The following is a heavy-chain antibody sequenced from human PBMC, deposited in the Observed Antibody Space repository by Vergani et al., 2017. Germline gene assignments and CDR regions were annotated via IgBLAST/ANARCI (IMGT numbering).Heavy chain of an antibody. D-gene: IGHD3-3*01. CDR1: GFTFSSYA. V-gene: IGHV3-23*01. CDR3: AKAYDFWSGYDGLDY. CDR2: ISGSGGST. Sequence: EVQLLESGGGLVQPGGSLRLSCAASGFTFSSYAMSWVRQAPGKGLEWVSAISGSGGSTYYADSVKGRFTISRDNSKNKLYLQMNSLRAEDTAVYYCAKAYDFWSGYDGLDYWGQGTLVTVSS. J-gene: IGHJ4*02.